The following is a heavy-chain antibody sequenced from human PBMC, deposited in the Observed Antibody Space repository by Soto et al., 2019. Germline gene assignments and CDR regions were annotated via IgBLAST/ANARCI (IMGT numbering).Heavy chain of an antibody. J-gene: IGHJ4*02. D-gene: IGHD6-19*01. CDR1: GFTFSSYA. CDR3: ARDPQGSSGLGSYYFDY. V-gene: IGHV3-30-3*01. CDR2: ISYDGSNK. Sequence: QVQLVESGGGVVQPGRSLRLSCAASGFTFSSYAMHWVRQAPGKGLEWVAVISYDGSNKYYADSVKGRFTISRDNSKNTLYLQMNRLRAEDTAVYYCARDPQGSSGLGSYYFDYWGQGTLVTVSS.